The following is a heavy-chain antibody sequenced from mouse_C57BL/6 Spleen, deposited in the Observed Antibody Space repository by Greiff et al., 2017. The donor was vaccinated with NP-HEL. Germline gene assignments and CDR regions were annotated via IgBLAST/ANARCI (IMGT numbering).Heavy chain of an antibody. CDR2: IYPGGGYT. D-gene: IGHD1-1*01. V-gene: IGHV1-63*01. Sequence: QVQLQQSGAELVRPGTSVKMSCKASGYTFTNYWIGWAKQRPGHGLEWIGDIYPGGGYTNYNEKFKGKATLTADKSSSTAYMQFSSLTSEDSAIYYGARSGDGSSYYFDYWGQGTTLTVSS. CDR1: GYTFTNYW. CDR3: ARSGDGSSYYFDY. J-gene: IGHJ2*01.